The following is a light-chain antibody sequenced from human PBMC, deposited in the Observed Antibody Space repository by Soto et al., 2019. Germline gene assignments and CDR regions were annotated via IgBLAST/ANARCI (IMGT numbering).Light chain of an antibody. CDR3: QAWDSSTAVV. Sequence: SYELTQPPSVSVSPGQTASITCSGDKLGDKYTCWYQQKPGQSPVLVIYQHSQRPSGIPERFSGSNSGNTATLTISGTQAMDEADYYCQAWDSSTAVVFGGGTKQTVL. V-gene: IGLV3-1*01. CDR2: QHS. CDR1: KLGDKY. J-gene: IGLJ2*01.